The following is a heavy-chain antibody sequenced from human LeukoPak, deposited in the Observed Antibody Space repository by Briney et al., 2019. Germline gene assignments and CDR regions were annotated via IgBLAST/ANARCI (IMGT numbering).Heavy chain of an antibody. CDR2: INHSGST. Sequence: SETLSLTCAVYGGSFSGYYWSWIRQPPGKGLEWIGEINHSGSTNYNPSLKSRVTISVDTPKNQFSLKLSSVTAADTAVYYCARGRTGWRDYWGQGTLVTVSS. D-gene: IGHD2-2*01. CDR3: ARGRTGWRDY. V-gene: IGHV4-34*01. J-gene: IGHJ4*02. CDR1: GGSFSGYY.